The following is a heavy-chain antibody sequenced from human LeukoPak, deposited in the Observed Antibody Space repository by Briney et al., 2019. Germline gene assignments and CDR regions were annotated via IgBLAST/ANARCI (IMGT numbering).Heavy chain of an antibody. J-gene: IGHJ6*03. V-gene: IGHV1-18*01. CDR2: ISVYSGNT. Sequence: GASVKVSCKASGYTFSSYGISWVRQAPGQGLEWMGWISVYSGNTNYAQKPQGRVTMTTDTSTSTAYMELRSLRYDDTAVYYCARVREGRGYFYYYYMDVWGKGTTVTVSS. CDR1: GYTFSSYG. CDR3: ARVREGRGYFYYYYMDV.